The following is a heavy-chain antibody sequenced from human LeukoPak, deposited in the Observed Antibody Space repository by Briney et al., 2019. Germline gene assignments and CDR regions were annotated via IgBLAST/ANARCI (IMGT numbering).Heavy chain of an antibody. CDR2: THYSGST. D-gene: IGHD2-21*02. Sequence: SQTLSLTCAVSDGSISSGGYSRSWLRQPPGKGLEYIGYTHYSGSTNYNPSLKSRVTISLDTSGNQFSLKLSSVTAADTAVYYCASGYCGGACQLGGVDMWGQGTMVTVSS. CDR1: DGSISSGGYS. CDR3: ASGYCGGACQLGGVDM. V-gene: IGHV4-61*08. J-gene: IGHJ3*02.